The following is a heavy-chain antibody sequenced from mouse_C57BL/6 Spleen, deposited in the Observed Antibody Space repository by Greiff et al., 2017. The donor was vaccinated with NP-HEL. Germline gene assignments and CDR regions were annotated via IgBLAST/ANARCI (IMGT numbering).Heavy chain of an antibody. Sequence: EVQLQQSGPELVKPGASVKMSCKASGYTFTDYNMHWVKQSHGKSLEWIGYINPNNGGTSYNQKFKGKATLTVNKSSSTAYMELRSLTSEDSAVYYCAIFITTVVGFDYWGQGTTLTVSS. CDR1: GYTFTDYN. CDR2: INPNNGGT. J-gene: IGHJ2*01. CDR3: AIFITTVVGFDY. D-gene: IGHD1-1*01. V-gene: IGHV1-22*01.